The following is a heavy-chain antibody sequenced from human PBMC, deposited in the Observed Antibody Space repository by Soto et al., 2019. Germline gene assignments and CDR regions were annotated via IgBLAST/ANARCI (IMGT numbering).Heavy chain of an antibody. CDR3: ARDQSYRLDY. CDR2: ISYDGSNK. Sequence: QVPLVESGGGVVQPGRSLRLSCAASGFTFSSYAMHWVRQAPGKGLEWVAVISYDGSNKYYADSVKGRFTISRDNSKNTLYLQMNSLRAEDTAVYYCARDQSYRLDYWGQGTLVTVSS. J-gene: IGHJ4*02. V-gene: IGHV3-30-3*01. CDR1: GFTFSSYA. D-gene: IGHD4-4*01.